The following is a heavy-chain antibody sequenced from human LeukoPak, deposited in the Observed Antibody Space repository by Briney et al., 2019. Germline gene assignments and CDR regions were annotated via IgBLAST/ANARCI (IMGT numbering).Heavy chain of an antibody. V-gene: IGHV3-23*01. CDR3: AKDRDAVYGDYVH. CDR2: ITDSGSST. Sequence: PGGSLRLSCAGSGFTFFIQAMSWVRQAPGKGLEWVSSITDSGSSTFYADSVKGRFTTSRDNSKNTLYLQMSSLRAEDTAVYYCAKDRDAVYGDYVHWGQGTLVTVSS. J-gene: IGHJ4*02. D-gene: IGHD4-17*01. CDR1: GFTFFIQA.